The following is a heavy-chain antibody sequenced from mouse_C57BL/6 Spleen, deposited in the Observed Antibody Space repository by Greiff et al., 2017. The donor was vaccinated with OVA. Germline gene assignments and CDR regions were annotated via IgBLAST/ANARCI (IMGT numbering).Heavy chain of an antibody. D-gene: IGHD1-1*01. CDR3: ARSYYCGSSSFAY. Sequence: EVKLMESGGGLVKPGGSLKLSCAASGFTFSDYGMHWVRQAPEKGLEWVAYISRGSSTIYYADTVKGRSTISRDNDKNTLFLQLTRLRYEDTAMYYCARSYYCGSSSFAYWGQGTLVTVSA. V-gene: IGHV5-17*01. CDR1: GFTFSDYG. CDR2: ISRGSSTI. J-gene: IGHJ3*01.